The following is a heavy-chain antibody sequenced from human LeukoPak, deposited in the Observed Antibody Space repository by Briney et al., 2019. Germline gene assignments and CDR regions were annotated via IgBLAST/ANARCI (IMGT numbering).Heavy chain of an antibody. CDR1: GASISSGYW. CDR3: ARDGNWAYFDF. Sequence: SGTLSLTCAVSGASISSGYWWSWVRQPPGKGLEWIGEIYHSGSTNHNPSLKSRVTISVDKSKSQFSLKLSSVTAADTAVYYCARDGNWAYFDFWGQGTLVTVSS. D-gene: IGHD7-27*01. J-gene: IGHJ4*02. V-gene: IGHV4-4*02. CDR2: IYHSGST.